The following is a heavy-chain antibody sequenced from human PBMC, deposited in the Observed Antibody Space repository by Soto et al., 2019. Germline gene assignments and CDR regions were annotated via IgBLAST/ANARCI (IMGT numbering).Heavy chain of an antibody. D-gene: IGHD6-13*01. CDR2: IDYRGGT. CDR3: ARVSAAGTRWFDS. CDR1: GASISSGGFY. J-gene: IGHJ5*01. V-gene: IGHV4-31*03. Sequence: QVQLQESGPGLVQPSQTLSLTCTVSGASISSGGFYWSWIRQFPGKGLEWIGYIDYRGGTFYNPSLKSRATISRDTSKSQFSLNVNSVTAADTAVFYCARVSAAGTRWFDSWGQGTLVTVSS.